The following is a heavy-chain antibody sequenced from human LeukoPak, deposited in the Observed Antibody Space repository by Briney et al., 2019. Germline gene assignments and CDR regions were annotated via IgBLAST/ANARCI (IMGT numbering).Heavy chain of an antibody. CDR2: ISSSSSYI. CDR1: GFTFRSYS. CDR3: ARDRGYSYPSPVDY. D-gene: IGHD5-18*01. J-gene: IGHJ4*02. Sequence: GGSLRLSCAASGFTFRSYSMNWVRQAPGKGLEWVSSISSSSSYIYYADSVKGRFTISRDNAKNSLYLQMNSLRAEDTAVYYCARDRGYSYPSPVDYWGQGTLVTVSS. V-gene: IGHV3-21*01.